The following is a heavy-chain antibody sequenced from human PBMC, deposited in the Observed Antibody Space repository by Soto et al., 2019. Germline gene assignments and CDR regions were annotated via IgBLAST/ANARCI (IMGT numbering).Heavy chain of an antibody. CDR2: ISYDGSNK. Sequence: PGGSLRLSCAASGFTFSSYGMHWVRQAPGKGLEWVAVISYDGSNKYYADSVKGRFTISRDNSKNTLYLQMNSLRAEDTAVYYCARAGAMIAFDIWGQGTMVTVSS. CDR1: GFTFSSYG. D-gene: IGHD2-2*01. J-gene: IGHJ3*02. CDR3: ARAGAMIAFDI. V-gene: IGHV3-30*03.